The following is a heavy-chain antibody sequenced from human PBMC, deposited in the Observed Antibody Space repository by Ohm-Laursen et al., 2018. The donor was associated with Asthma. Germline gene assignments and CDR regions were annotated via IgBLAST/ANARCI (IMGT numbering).Heavy chain of an antibody. CDR2: IYYSGST. CDR1: GGSISSGDYY. CDR3: ARTNQHDYDSSGYYGPFYGMDV. D-gene: IGHD3-22*01. Sequence: TLSLTCTVSGGSISSGDYYWSWIRQPPGKGLEWIGYIYYSGSTYYNPSLKSRVTISVDTSKNQFSLKLSSVTAADTAVYYCARTNQHDYDSSGYYGPFYGMDVWGQGTTVTVSS. J-gene: IGHJ6*02. V-gene: IGHV4-30-4*01.